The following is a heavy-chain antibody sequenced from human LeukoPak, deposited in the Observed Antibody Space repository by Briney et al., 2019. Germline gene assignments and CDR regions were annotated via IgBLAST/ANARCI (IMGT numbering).Heavy chain of an antibody. CDR1: GFTFSGYA. V-gene: IGHV3-23*01. J-gene: IGHJ4*02. Sequence: GGSLRLSCAVSGFTFSGYAMSWVRQAPGRGLEWVSAISDSGDSTYYADSVKGRFTVSRDNSKNTLYLQMNSLRAEDTAVYYCAKKMTITGWLYYFDYWGQGTLVTVSS. D-gene: IGHD5-24*01. CDR3: AKKMTITGWLYYFDY. CDR2: ISDSGDST.